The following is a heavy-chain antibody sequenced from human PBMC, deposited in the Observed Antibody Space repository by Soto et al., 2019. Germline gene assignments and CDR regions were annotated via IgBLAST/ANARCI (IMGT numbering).Heavy chain of an antibody. Sequence: PSETLSLTCTVSGGSITSVGYSWSWIRQPPGKGLEWIGYIYDSGGTFYNPSLRSRVIISVDTSKNQFSLKLTSVTAADTAVYYCARDKITGLFDYWGQGTLVTVSS. CDR3: ARDKITGLFDY. J-gene: IGHJ4*02. CDR1: GGSITSVGYS. D-gene: IGHD2-8*02. CDR2: IYDSGGT. V-gene: IGHV4-30-2*01.